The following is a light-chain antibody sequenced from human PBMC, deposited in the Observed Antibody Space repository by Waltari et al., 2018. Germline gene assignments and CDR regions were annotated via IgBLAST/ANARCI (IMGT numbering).Light chain of an antibody. V-gene: IGKV1-9*01. CDR1: QGISSY. CDR3: QQLNSYPPE. J-gene: IGKJ4*02. CDR2: AAS. Sequence: DIQLTQSPSFLSASVGDRVTITCRASQGISSYLAWYQQKPGKAPKLLIYAASTLQSGVPSRFSGSGSGTEFSLTFSSLQPADFATYYCQQLNSYPPEFGGGTKVEIK.